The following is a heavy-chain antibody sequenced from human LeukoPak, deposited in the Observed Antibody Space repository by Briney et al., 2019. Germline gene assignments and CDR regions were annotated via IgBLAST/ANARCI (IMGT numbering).Heavy chain of an antibody. CDR2: IIPILGIA. D-gene: IGHD6-13*01. Sequence: ASVKVSCKASGGTFSSYAISWVRQAPGQGLEWMGRIIPILGIANYAQKFQGRVTMTTDTSTSTAYMELRSLRSDDTAVYYCARDEEAAAGFRFDPWGQGTLVTVSS. CDR1: GGTFSSYA. CDR3: ARDEEAAAGFRFDP. J-gene: IGHJ5*02. V-gene: IGHV1-69*04.